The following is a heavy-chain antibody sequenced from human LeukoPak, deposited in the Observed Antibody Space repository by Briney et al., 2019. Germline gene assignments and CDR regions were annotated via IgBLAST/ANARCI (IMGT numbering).Heavy chain of an antibody. J-gene: IGHJ4*02. V-gene: IGHV1-69*13. CDR3: ARDYYDSSGYRFDY. CDR1: GGTFSSYA. Sequence: SVKVSCKASGGTFSSYAISWVRQAPGQGLEWMGGIIPIFGTANYAQKFQGRVAITADESTSTAYMELRSLRSDDTAVYYCARDYYDSSGYRFDYWGQGTLVTVSS. CDR2: IIPIFGTA. D-gene: IGHD3-22*01.